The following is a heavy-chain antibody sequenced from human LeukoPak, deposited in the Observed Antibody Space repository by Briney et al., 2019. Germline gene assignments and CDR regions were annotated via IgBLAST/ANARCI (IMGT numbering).Heavy chain of an antibody. J-gene: IGHJ4*02. D-gene: IGHD6-13*01. V-gene: IGHV5-51*01. CDR1: EYSFHNYC. CDR3: AIGRGGQQLGDY. CDR2: IYPDDSDT. Sequence: GESLKISCKHSEYSFHNYCIGWVRQMPGKGLECMGIIYPDDSDTIYSPSFQGQVTTSADKSISTAYLQWSSLKASDTAMYYCAIGRGGQQLGDYWGQGTLVTVSS.